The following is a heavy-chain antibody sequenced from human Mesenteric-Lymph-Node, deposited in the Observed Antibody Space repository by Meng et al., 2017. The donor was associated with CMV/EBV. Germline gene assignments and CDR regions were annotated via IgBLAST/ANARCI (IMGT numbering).Heavy chain of an antibody. D-gene: IGHD3-16*02. CDR2: IYYSGTT. V-gene: IGHV4-30-4*08. CDR3: ARDGTFGGIVAHAFDL. J-gene: IGHJ3*01. CDR1: GGSFSGYY. Sequence: LRLSCAVYGGSFSGYYWSWIRQPPGKGLEWVGYIYYSGTTYYNPSLRSRATISLDTSRNQFSLKLTSVTAADTAVYYCARDGTFGGIVAHAFDLWGQGTVVTVSS.